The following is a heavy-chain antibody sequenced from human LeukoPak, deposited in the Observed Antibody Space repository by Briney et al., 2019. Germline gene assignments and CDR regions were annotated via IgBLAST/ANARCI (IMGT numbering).Heavy chain of an antibody. CDR1: GGSISGDY. Sequence: SETLSLTCTVSGGSISGDYWSWIRQPAGKGLEWIGRINTSGNTNYNPSLKSRVTISVDTSKNQFSLKLSPVTAAATAVSCFARGWGYMDVWARGTTVTVPS. V-gene: IGHV4-4*07. CDR3: ARGWGYMDV. J-gene: IGHJ6*03. CDR2: INTSGNT. D-gene: IGHD1-26*01.